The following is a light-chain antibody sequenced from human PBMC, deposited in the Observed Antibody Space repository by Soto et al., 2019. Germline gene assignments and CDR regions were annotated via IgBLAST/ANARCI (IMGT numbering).Light chain of an antibody. Sequence: IVLTQPPGTLALTPGETPTHSTSTSQSVNSDYLAWYQQRPGQAPRLLIYATSTRATAIPDRFSGSGSGTDFTLTISRLEPEDFAVYYCQQDYNWPRTFGQGTKVDI. V-gene: IGKV3-20*01. CDR1: QSVNSDY. J-gene: IGKJ1*01. CDR3: QQDYNWPRT. CDR2: ATS.